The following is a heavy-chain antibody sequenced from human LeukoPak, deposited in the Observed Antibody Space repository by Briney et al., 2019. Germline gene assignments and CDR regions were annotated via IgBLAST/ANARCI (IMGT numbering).Heavy chain of an antibody. D-gene: IGHD6-6*01. CDR3: ARAVEYSSPEGWFDP. CDR1: GFTFSSYA. CDR2: ISYDGSNK. V-gene: IGHV3-30-3*01. J-gene: IGHJ5*02. Sequence: AGGSLRLSCAASGFTFSSYAMHWVRQAPGKGLEWVAVISYDGSNKYYADSVKGRFTISRDNSKNTLYLQMNSLRAEDTAVYYCARAVEYSSPEGWFDPWGQGTLVTVSS.